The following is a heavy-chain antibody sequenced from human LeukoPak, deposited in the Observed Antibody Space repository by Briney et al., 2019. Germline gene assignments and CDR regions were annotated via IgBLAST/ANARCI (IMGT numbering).Heavy chain of an antibody. CDR2: IYYSGNT. D-gene: IGHD5-18*01. J-gene: IGHJ4*02. CDR1: GGSISSSSYY. CDR3: ARSYRYSYGFFDY. Sequence: SQTLSLTCSVSGGSISSSSYYWGWIRQPPGKGLEWIGSIYYSGNTYYNPSLKSRVTISVDTSKNQFSLKLSSVTAADTAVYYCARSYRYSYGFFDYWGQGTLVTVSS. V-gene: IGHV4-39*01.